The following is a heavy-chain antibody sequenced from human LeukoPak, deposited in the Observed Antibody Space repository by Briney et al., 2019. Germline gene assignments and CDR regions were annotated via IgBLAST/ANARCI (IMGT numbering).Heavy chain of an antibody. CDR1: GGFISSYY. D-gene: IGHD5-12*01. V-gene: IGHV4-59*01. CDR2: IYYSEST. Sequence: PSETLSLTCTVSGGFISSYYWSWMRQPPGKGLEWIGYIYYSESTNYNPSLKSRVTISLDTSKNQFSLKLSSVTAADTAVYYCARTLRGYSGYDPFDCWGQGILVTASS. J-gene: IGHJ4*02. CDR3: ARTLRGYSGYDPFDC.